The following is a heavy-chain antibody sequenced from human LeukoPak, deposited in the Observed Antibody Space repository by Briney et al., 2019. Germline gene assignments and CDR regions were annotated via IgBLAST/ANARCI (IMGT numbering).Heavy chain of an antibody. CDR2: IYHSGST. V-gene: IGHV4-30-2*01. CDR1: GGSISSGGYY. D-gene: IGHD3-3*01. CDR3: ARYFLEWYYFDY. J-gene: IGHJ4*02. Sequence: KPSETLSLTCTVSGGSISSGGYYWSWIRQPPGKGLEWIGYIYHSGSTYYNPSLKSRVTISVDRSKNQFSLKLSSVTAADTAVYYCARYFLEWYYFDYWGQGTLVTVSS.